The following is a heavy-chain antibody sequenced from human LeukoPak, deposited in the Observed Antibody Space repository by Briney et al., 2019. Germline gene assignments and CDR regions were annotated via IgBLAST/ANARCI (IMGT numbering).Heavy chain of an antibody. V-gene: IGHV4-59*08. CDR2: IYYSGST. Sequence: PSETLSLTCTVSGGSISSYYWSWIRQPPGKGLEWIGYIYYSGSTNYNPSLKSRVTISVDTSKNQFSLKLSSVTAADTVVYYCARLVGATTPFDYWGQGTLVTVSS. CDR1: GGSISSYY. J-gene: IGHJ4*02. D-gene: IGHD1-26*01. CDR3: ARLVGATTPFDY.